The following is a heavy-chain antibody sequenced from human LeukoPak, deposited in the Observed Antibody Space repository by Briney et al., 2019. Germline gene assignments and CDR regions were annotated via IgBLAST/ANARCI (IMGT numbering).Heavy chain of an antibody. V-gene: IGHV3-48*04. CDR3: ARDEAPNGASRY. CDR1: GSTFRSHT. CDR2: ISNTGSVI. D-gene: IGHD2-8*01. J-gene: IGHJ4*02. Sequence: GGSLRLSCAASGSTFRSHTMNWVRQAPGQGLEWISYISNTGSVIYYADSVKGRFTISRDNAKNSLYLQMNSLRAEDTAVYYCARDEAPNGASRYWGQGTLVTVSS.